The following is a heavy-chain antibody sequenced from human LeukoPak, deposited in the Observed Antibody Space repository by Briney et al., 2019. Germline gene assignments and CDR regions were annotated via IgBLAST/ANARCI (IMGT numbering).Heavy chain of an antibody. CDR2: LYSSGDT. Sequence: SETLSLTCIVSGGSISSYYWSWIRQPAGKGLEWIGRLYSSGDTNYNPSLKSRVTMSVDTSKNQFSLKLSSVTAADTAVYYCARVGCSSTSCYAFGTPDWFDPWGQGTLVTVSS. J-gene: IGHJ5*02. CDR1: GGSISSYY. CDR3: ARVGCSSTSCYAFGTPDWFDP. D-gene: IGHD2-2*01. V-gene: IGHV4-4*07.